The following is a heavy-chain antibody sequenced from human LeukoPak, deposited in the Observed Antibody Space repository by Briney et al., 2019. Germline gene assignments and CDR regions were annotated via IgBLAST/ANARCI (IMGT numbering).Heavy chain of an antibody. D-gene: IGHD1-26*01. CDR2: IRYDGSNQ. J-gene: IGHJ5*02. Sequence: GGSLRLSCAASGFAFSNYGMHWVRQAPGKGLEWVAHIRYDGSNQFSADSVKGRFTISRDNSNYTLYLQMNSLRPDDTAVYYCAKRGAVGGNWLDPWGQGTLVTVSS. V-gene: IGHV3-30*02. CDR3: AKRGAVGGNWLDP. CDR1: GFAFSNYG.